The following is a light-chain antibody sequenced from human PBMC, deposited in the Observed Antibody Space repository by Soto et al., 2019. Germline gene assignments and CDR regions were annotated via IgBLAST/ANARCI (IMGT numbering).Light chain of an antibody. CDR3: QQYNSYTYT. V-gene: IGKV1-5*03. J-gene: IGKJ2*01. Sequence: DIQMTQSPSTLSASVGDRVTITCRASQSVSNWLAWYQQKPGKAPKLLIYKASSLGSGVPSRFSGSGSGTEVTLTISSLQPDDFATYYCQQYNSYTYTFGQGTKLEIK. CDR1: QSVSNW. CDR2: KAS.